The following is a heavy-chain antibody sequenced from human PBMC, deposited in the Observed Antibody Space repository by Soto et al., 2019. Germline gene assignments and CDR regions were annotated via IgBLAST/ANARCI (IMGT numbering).Heavy chain of an antibody. V-gene: IGHV4-59*08. J-gene: IGHJ6*04. CDR3: GRGKDCGGDCYPEGYYYYGMDV. Sequence: SETLSLTCTVSGGSISSYYWTWIRQPPGKGLEWIGYIYYSGSTNYNPSLKSRVTISVATSKTQFSLKLSSVTAADTAVYYCGRGKDCGGDCYPEGYYYYGMDVGGKGTTVTVSS. CDR2: IYYSGST. CDR1: GGSISSYY. D-gene: IGHD2-21*02.